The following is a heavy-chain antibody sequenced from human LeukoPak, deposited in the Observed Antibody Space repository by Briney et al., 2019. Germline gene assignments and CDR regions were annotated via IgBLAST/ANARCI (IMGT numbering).Heavy chain of an antibody. CDR3: ARELREHGVFDI. Sequence: GGSLRLSCAASGFTVSSNYMSWVRQAPGKGLEWVSEIYSDGSTYYAASVKGRFSISRDKSKNTVYLQMNSLRGEDTAVYYCARELREHGVFDIWGQGTMVTVSS. D-gene: IGHD1-26*01. J-gene: IGHJ3*02. V-gene: IGHV3-53*01. CDR2: IYSDGST. CDR1: GFTVSSNY.